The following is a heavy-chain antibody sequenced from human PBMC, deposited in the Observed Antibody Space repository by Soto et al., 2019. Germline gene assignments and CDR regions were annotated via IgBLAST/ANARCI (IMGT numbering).Heavy chain of an antibody. CDR1: GGSISSYY. J-gene: IGHJ4*02. D-gene: IGHD3-10*01. CDR3: ARGPGGFGELSLDY. Sequence: QVQLQESGPGLVKPSETLFLTCTVSGGSISSYYWSWIRQPAGKGLEWIGRIYTGGSTNYNPSLKSQVTMSVDTSKNQFSMKMSSVTAADTAVYYCARGPGGFGELSLDYWGQGTLVTVSS. V-gene: IGHV4-4*07. CDR2: IYTGGST.